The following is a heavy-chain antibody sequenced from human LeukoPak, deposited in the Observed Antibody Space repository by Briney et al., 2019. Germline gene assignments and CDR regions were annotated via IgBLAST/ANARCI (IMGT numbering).Heavy chain of an antibody. CDR3: AKGGEICSGGSCSPGY. Sequence: GRSLRLSCAASGFFFSSYGMHWVRQAPGKGLEWVAVLSSDGSNKYYTDSVKGRFTISRDNSKDTLYLQMNSLRVEDTALYYCAKGGEICSGGSCSPGYWGQGTLVTVSS. CDR1: GFFFSSYG. D-gene: IGHD2-15*01. CDR2: LSSDGSNK. J-gene: IGHJ4*02. V-gene: IGHV3-30*18.